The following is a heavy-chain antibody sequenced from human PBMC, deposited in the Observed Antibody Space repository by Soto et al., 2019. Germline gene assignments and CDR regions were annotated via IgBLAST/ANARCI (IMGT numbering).Heavy chain of an antibody. D-gene: IGHD6-13*01. CDR1: GFTFSSYG. Sequence: GGSLRLSCAASGFTFSSYGMHWVRQAPGKGLEWVAVIWYDGSNKYYADSVKGRFTISRDNSKNTLYLQMNSLRAEDTAVYYCARDTLSGGYPTSNYGMDVWGQGTTVTVSS. CDR2: IWYDGSNK. J-gene: IGHJ6*02. CDR3: ARDTLSGGYPTSNYGMDV. V-gene: IGHV3-33*01.